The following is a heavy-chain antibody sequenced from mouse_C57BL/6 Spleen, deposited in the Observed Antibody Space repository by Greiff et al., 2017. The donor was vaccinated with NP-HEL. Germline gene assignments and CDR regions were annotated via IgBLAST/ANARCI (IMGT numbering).Heavy chain of an antibody. CDR3: ASPLYYDGRGFAY. CDR1: GYAFSSYW. J-gene: IGHJ3*01. CDR2: IYPGDGDT. Sequence: VQLQQSGAELVKPGASVKISCKASGYAFSSYWMNWVKQRPGKGLEWIGQIYPGDGDTNYNGKFKGKATLTADTSSSTAYMQLSSLTSEDSAVYFCASPLYYDGRGFAYWGQGTLVTVSA. D-gene: IGHD1-1*01. V-gene: IGHV1-80*01.